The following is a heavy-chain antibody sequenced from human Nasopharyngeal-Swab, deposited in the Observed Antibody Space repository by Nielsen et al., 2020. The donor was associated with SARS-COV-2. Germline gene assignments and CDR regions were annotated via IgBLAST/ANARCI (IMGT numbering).Heavy chain of an antibody. CDR1: GFTFSSYN. CDR3: ASQNNYGSGSYNFDY. D-gene: IGHD3-10*01. V-gene: IGHV3-21*01. Sequence: GESLKISCVASGFTFSSYNMNWVRQAPGKGLEWVSSISSSSSYINYADSVKGRFTISRDNAKNSLYLQMNSLRAEDTAVYYCASQNNYGSGSYNFDYWGQGILVTVSS. CDR2: ISSSSSYI. J-gene: IGHJ4*02.